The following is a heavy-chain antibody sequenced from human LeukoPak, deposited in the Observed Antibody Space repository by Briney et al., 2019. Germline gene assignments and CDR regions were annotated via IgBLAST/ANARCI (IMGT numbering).Heavy chain of an antibody. CDR1: GGSISSYY. V-gene: IGHV4-59*12. Sequence: SETLSLTCTVSGGSISSYYWSWIRQPPGKGLEWIGYIYYSGSTNYNPSLKSRVTISVDTSKNQFSLKLSSVTAADTAVYYCAREGDGYNHPDDAFDIWGQGTMVTVSS. J-gene: IGHJ3*02. D-gene: IGHD5-24*01. CDR2: IYYSGST. CDR3: AREGDGYNHPDDAFDI.